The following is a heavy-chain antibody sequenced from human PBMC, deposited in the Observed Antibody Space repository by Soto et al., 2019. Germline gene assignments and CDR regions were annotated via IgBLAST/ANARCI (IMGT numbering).Heavy chain of an antibody. Sequence: GGSLRLSFAASGFTFSNYSMILVRLPPGKGLEWVSVISGGGGTTYYADSVKGRFTISRDNSKNTLYLQMNSLRAEDTALYYCAKAMSTPSRPRNYFDYWGQGTLVTVSS. D-gene: IGHD6-6*01. CDR2: ISGGGGTT. CDR3: AKAMSTPSRPRNYFDY. V-gene: IGHV3-23*01. CDR1: GFTFSNYS. J-gene: IGHJ4*02.